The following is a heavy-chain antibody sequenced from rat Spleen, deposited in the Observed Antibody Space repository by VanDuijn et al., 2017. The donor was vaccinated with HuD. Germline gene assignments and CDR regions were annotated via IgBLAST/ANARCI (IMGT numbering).Heavy chain of an antibody. CDR3: TTDRGLVHPY. CDR1: GFTFSNYD. CDR2: ISYDGSST. J-gene: IGHJ2*01. Sequence: EVQLVESGGGLVQPGRSMKLSCAASGFTFSNYDMAWVRQAPTKGLEWVASISYDGSSTYYRDSVKGRFTISRDNAKSTLYLQMDSLRSEDTATYYCTTDRGLVHPYWGQGVMVTVSS. D-gene: IGHD1-5*01. V-gene: IGHV5-20*01.